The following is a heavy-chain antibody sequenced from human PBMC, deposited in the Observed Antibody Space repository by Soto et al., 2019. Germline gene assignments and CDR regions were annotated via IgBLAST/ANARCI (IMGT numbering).Heavy chain of an antibody. CDR2: ISPESGGA. D-gene: IGHD6-13*01. Sequence: SVKVSCQASGYTFTAHYIHWVRQAPEKGPEWMGEISPESGGARYAQKFQGRVTMTRDTSITTVYMELNNLSPDDTAVYYCGRGYSSSWYNGFDPWGQGTLVAGSS. CDR1: GYTFTAHY. J-gene: IGHJ5*02. CDR3: GRGYSSSWYNGFDP. V-gene: IGHV1-2*02.